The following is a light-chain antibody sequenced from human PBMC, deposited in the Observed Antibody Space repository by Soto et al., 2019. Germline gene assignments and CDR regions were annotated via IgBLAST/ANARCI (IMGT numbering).Light chain of an antibody. CDR2: GTS. J-gene: IGKJ3*01. CDR1: HSLSTN. CDR3: QQYGSSLFT. Sequence: ERGMTQSTATLSVSPGERATLSCRAIHSLSTNLAWYQQKPAQTLRLHIYGTSSSATRNPDRFSGSGSGTDLTLTISGLEPEDFAVYYCQQYGSSLFTFGPGTKVDV. V-gene: IGKV3-20*01.